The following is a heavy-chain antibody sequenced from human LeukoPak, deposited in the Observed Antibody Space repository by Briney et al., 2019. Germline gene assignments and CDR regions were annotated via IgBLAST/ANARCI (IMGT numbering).Heavy chain of an antibody. CDR1: GFTFSSYW. CDR3: ARGRPPAVTTLNN. CDR2: IKPDGSGK. Sequence: GGSLRLSCAVSGFTFSSYWMSWVRQAPGKGLEWVANIKPDGSGKYYADSVKGRFTISRDNAKNSLYLQMNSLRDEDTAVYYCARGRPPAVTTLNNWGKETLVTVSS. J-gene: IGHJ4*02. D-gene: IGHD4-17*01. V-gene: IGHV3-7*04.